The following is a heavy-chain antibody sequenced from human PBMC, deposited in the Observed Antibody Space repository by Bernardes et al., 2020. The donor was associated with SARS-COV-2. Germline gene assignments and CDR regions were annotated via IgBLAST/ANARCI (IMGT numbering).Heavy chain of an antibody. D-gene: IGHD6-13*01. CDR2: ISGAGMYI. V-gene: IGHV3-21*01. Sequence: GGSLRLSCAASGFTFSNHLFSWFRQAPGKGLEWVSSISGAGMYIYYADSVRGRFTISRDNAKTTLYLQMNSLRAEDTAVYYCARGSSSSWYLYYYYYMDVWGKGTTVTVSS. CDR3: ARGSSSSWYLYYYYYMDV. CDR1: GFTFSNHL. J-gene: IGHJ6*03.